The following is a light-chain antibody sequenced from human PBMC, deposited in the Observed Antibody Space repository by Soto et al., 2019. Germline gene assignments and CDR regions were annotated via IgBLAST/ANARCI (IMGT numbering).Light chain of an antibody. CDR2: DTS. J-gene: IGKJ2*01. Sequence: EIVVTQSPATLSVSPGERVTLSCRASQSVSSSLAWYQQRPGQAPRLLIYDTSTRAAGISARFSGSGSGTEFTLTISSLQSEDFAVYYCQQYDRWYTFGQGTKLEIK. CDR1: QSVSSS. CDR3: QQYDRWYT. V-gene: IGKV3-15*01.